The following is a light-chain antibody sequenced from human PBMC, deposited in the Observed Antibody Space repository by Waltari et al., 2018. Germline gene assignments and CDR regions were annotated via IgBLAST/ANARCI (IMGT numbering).Light chain of an antibody. Sequence: DIQMTQSPSSLSASVGDRVTITCRASQSISSYLNWYQQKPGKAPKLLIYAASSLQGGVPSRFSGSGSGTDFTLTISSLQPEDFATYYCQQSYSTPLYTFGQWTKLEIK. CDR1: QSISSY. CDR3: QQSYSTPLYT. V-gene: IGKV1-39*01. CDR2: AAS. J-gene: IGKJ2*01.